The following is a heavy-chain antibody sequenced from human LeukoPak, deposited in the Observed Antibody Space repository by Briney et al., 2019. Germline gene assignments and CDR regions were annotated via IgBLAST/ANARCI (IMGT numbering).Heavy chain of an antibody. Sequence: SETLCLTRTVSGGSISSYYWSWIRQPPGKGLEWIGCIYYSGSTNYNPSLKSRVTISVDTSKNQCSLKMSSVTAADTAVYYCARAREGHITNWFYPWGQGTLVTVSS. D-gene: IGHD5-24*01. J-gene: IGHJ5*02. V-gene: IGHV4-59*01. CDR2: IYYSGST. CDR1: GGSISSYY. CDR3: ARAREGHITNWFYP.